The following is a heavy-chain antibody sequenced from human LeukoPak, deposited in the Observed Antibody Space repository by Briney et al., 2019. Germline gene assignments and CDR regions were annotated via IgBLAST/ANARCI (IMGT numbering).Heavy chain of an antibody. D-gene: IGHD3-22*01. J-gene: IGHJ4*02. CDR3: ARVLRDASGYYDY. CDR2: ISIHGGDT. Sequence: GGSLRLSCAASGFTFSSYAMHWVRQVPGKGLEYVSAISIHGGDTYYANSVKGRFTISRDNSKNTLYLQMGSLGAEDMAVYYCARVLRDASGYYDYWGQGTLVTVSS. CDR1: GFTFSSYA. V-gene: IGHV3-64*01.